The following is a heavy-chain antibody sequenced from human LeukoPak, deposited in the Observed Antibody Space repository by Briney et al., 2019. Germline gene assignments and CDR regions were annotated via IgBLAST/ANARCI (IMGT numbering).Heavy chain of an antibody. V-gene: IGHV3-30*03. CDR3: ARDLGQYYDTSDNWFDP. Sequence: GGSLRLSCTASGFTFSTYGMHWVRQAPGKGLEWVTLISYDGSTKYYSDSVKGRFTISRDNAKNTLNLQMNSLRAEDTAVYYCARDLGQYYDTSDNWFDPWGQGTLVTVSS. D-gene: IGHD3-22*01. CDR1: GFTFSTYG. CDR2: ISYDGSTK. J-gene: IGHJ5*02.